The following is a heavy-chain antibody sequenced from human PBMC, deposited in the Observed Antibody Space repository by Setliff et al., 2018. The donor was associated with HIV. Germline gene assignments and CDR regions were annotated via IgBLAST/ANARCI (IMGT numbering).Heavy chain of an antibody. CDR1: GYSFSNYW. Sequence: PGESLKISCQVFGYSFSNYWIGWVRQMPGKGLEWMGIIHPGDSDTRYSPSFQGQVTISADKPTSTAYLQWSSLKASDTAIYYCERGSIVVVPRAMSYYGSGSYNYWGRGTLVTVSS. D-gene: IGHD3-10*01. CDR3: ERGSIVVVPRAMSYYGSGSYNY. V-gene: IGHV5-51*01. J-gene: IGHJ4*02. CDR2: IHPGDSDT.